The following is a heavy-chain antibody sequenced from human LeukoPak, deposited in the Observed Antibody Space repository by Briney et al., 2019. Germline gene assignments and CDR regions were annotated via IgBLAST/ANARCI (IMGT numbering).Heavy chain of an antibody. CDR2: ISSSSSYI. D-gene: IGHD3-3*01. V-gene: IGHV3-21*04. CDR1: GFTFSSYS. Sequence: PGGSLRLSCAASGFTFSSYSMNWVRQAPGKGLEWVSSISSSSSYIYYADSVKGRFTISRDNAKNSLYLQMNSLRAEDTAVYYCAKDPGDFWSGTTFDYWGQGTLVTVSS. CDR3: AKDPGDFWSGTTFDY. J-gene: IGHJ4*02.